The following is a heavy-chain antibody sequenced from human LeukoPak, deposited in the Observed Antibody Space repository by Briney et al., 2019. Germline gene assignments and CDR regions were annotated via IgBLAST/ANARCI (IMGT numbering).Heavy chain of an antibody. CDR1: GFTFSSYW. V-gene: IGHV3-7*03. J-gene: IGHJ3*02. D-gene: IGHD3-22*01. CDR3: AKAYRYRTYYYDSSGSGAFDI. CDR2: IKQDGSEK. Sequence: GGSLRLSCAASGFTFSSYWMSWVRQAPGKGLEWVANIKQDGSEKYYVDSVKGRFTISRDNAKNSLYLQMNSLRAEDTALYYCAKAYRYRTYYYDSSGSGAFDIWGQGTMVTVSS.